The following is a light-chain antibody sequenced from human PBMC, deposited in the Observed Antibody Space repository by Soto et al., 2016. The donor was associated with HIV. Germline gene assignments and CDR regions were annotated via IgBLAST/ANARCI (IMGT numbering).Light chain of an antibody. V-gene: IGLV3-19*01. CDR1: SLRSYY. CDR2: GQD. CDR3: MSRDNNTNPVI. J-gene: IGLJ2*01. Sequence: SSELTQDPAVSVALGQTVKITCQGDSLRSYYATWYQQKPGQAPVFVIYGQDNRPSGIPDRFSGSNSGNTASLTITGAQAEDEADYYCMSRDNNTNPVIFGGGTKLTVL.